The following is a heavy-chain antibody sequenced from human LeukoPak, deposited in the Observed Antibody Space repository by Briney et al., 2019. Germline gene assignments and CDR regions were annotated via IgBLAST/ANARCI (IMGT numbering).Heavy chain of an antibody. CDR1: GGSISSTSYY. CDR2: IYHSGST. Sequence: SETLSLTCTVSGGSISSTSYYWGWIRQPPGKGLEWIGSIYHSGSTYYNPSLKSRVTISVDTSKNQFSLKLSSVTAADTAVYYCAREGIAAAGDFDYWGQGTLVTVSS. J-gene: IGHJ4*02. D-gene: IGHD6-13*01. V-gene: IGHV4-39*07. CDR3: AREGIAAAGDFDY.